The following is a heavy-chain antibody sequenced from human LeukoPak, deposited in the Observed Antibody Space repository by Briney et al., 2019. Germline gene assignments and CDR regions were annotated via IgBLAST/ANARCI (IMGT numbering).Heavy chain of an antibody. CDR1: GFTFDDYG. D-gene: IGHD3-3*01. V-gene: IGHV3-20*04. CDR2: INWNGGST. Sequence: GGSLRLSCAASGFTFDDYGMSWVRPAPGKGLEWFSGINWNGGSTGYADSVKGRFTISRDNAKNYLYLQMNSLRAEDTALYYCARDLGQFLEWLSKPSYLDYWGQGTLVTVSS. J-gene: IGHJ4*02. CDR3: ARDLGQFLEWLSKPSYLDY.